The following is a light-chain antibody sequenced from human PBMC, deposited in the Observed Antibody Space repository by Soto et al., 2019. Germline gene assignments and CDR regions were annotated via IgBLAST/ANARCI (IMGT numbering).Light chain of an antibody. Sequence: EIVFTQSPGTLSLSPGERATLSCRASQSVSSSYLAWSQQKPSQAPSLLIYGASSSATGIPDRICRSRSGADFTLTISSLQHAEFSAHYYRQYCSSPLITFGQGTRLEIK. V-gene: IGKV3-20*01. J-gene: IGKJ5*01. CDR2: GAS. CDR3: RQYCSSPLIT. CDR1: QSVSSSY.